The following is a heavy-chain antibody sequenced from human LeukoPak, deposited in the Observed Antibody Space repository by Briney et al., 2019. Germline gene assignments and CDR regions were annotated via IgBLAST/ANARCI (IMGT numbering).Heavy chain of an antibody. D-gene: IGHD4-17*01. CDR2: IRSKAYGGTT. J-gene: IGHJ4*02. CDR1: GFTFSSYA. Sequence: GGSLRLSCAASGFTFSSYAMSWVRQAPGKGLEWVGFIRSKAYGGTTEYAASVKGRFTISRDDSKSIAYLQMNSLKTEDTAVYYCTRETSDYGDYGAASVQNLDYWGQGTLVTVSS. CDR3: TRETSDYGDYGAASVQNLDY. V-gene: IGHV3-49*04.